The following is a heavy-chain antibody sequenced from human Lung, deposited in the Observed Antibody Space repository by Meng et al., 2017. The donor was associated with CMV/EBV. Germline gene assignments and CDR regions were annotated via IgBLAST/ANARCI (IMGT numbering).Heavy chain of an antibody. V-gene: IGHV3-13*01. CDR2: IGTAGDT. CDR1: GFTFSSYD. J-gene: IGHJ6*02. D-gene: IGHD4-11*01. CDR3: ARSATVTTLGSRYGMDV. Sequence: GGPLRLXCAASGFTFSSYDMHCVRQATGKGLGWVSAIGTAGDTYYPGSVKGRFTISRENAKNSLYLQMNSQRAGDKGVYYCARSATVTTLGSRYGMDVWGQGTTVXVSS.